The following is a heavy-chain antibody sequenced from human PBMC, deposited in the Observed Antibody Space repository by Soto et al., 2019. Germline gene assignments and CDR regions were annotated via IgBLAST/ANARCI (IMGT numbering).Heavy chain of an antibody. CDR1: RYTFNSYG. V-gene: IGHV1-18*01. J-gene: IGHJ4*02. Sequence: ASAKVSCKDSRYTFNSYGLWWLRQEPGQGLEWMGWISAYNGNTNYAQKLQGRVTMTTDTSTSTAYMELRSLRSDDTAVYYCARAYSSSWYQRTYYFDYWGQGTLVTVSS. CDR2: ISAYNGNT. D-gene: IGHD6-13*01. CDR3: ARAYSSSWYQRTYYFDY.